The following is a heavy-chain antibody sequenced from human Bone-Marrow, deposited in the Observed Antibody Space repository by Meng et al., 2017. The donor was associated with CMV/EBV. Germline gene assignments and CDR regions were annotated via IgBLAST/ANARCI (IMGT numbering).Heavy chain of an antibody. CDR2: IYYSGST. CDR3: ARDSSAPPYYFDY. V-gene: IGHV4-30-4*08. J-gene: IGHJ4*02. CDR1: GCSISRGDYY. D-gene: IGHD3-22*01. Sequence: VSGCSISRGDYYWSWIRQPPGKGLEWIGYIYYSGSTYYNPSLKSRVTISVDTSKNQFSLKLSSVTAADTAVYYCARDSSAPPYYFDYWGQGTLVTVSS.